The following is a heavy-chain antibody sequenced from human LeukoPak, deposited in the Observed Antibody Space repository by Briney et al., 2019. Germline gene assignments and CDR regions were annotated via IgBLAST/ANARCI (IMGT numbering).Heavy chain of an antibody. CDR3: ARSRDSSGYSADAFDT. CDR2: ISYSGSS. Sequence: SETLSLTCTVSGGSISSRSFYWGCIRQPPGKGLELIGSISYSGSSYYNPSLKSRVTISVDTSKNQFSLKLSSVTAADTAVYYCARSRDSSGYSADAFDTWGQGTLVTVS. J-gene: IGHJ3*02. CDR1: GGSISSRSFY. D-gene: IGHD3-22*01. V-gene: IGHV4-39*01.